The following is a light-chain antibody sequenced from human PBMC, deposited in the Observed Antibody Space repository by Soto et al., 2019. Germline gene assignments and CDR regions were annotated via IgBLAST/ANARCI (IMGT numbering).Light chain of an antibody. CDR2: GAS. J-gene: IGKJ4*01. Sequence: EIVLTQSPGTLSLSPGERATLSCRASQSVSSSYLAWYQQKPGQAPRLLISGASSRATGIPDRFSGSVSGTDFTLTISRLEPEDFAVYYCQQCGNSPPLTFGGGTKVEIK. V-gene: IGKV3-20*01. CDR3: QQCGNSPPLT. CDR1: QSVSSSY.